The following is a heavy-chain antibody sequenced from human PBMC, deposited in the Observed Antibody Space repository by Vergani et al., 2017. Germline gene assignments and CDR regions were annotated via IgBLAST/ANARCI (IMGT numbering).Heavy chain of an antibody. J-gene: IGHJ4*02. Sequence: VQLVESGGGLVKPGGSLRLSCAASGFTFSNYAMTWVRQAPGKGLEWVSSIGISGDSTYYADSVKGRFTISRDNSKNTLYLQMNSLRAEDTAVYYCAKADRGELSTSLLYWGQGTLVTVSS. CDR3: AKADRGELSTSLLY. CDR1: GFTFSNYA. CDR2: IGISGDST. D-gene: IGHD3-16*02. V-gene: IGHV3-23*04.